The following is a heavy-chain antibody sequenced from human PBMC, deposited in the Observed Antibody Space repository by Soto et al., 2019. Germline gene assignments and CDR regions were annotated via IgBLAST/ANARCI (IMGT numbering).Heavy chain of an antibody. J-gene: IGHJ6*02. CDR1: GYTFTSYG. Sequence: ASVKVSCKASGYTFTSYGISWVRQAPGQGLEWMGWISAYNGNTNYAQKLQGRVTMTTDTSTSTAYMELRSLRSDDTAVYYCARDPGIGSYYYYYYYGMDVWAQGTTVTVSS. CDR2: ISAYNGNT. V-gene: IGHV1-18*01. D-gene: IGHD1-26*01. CDR3: ARDPGIGSYYYYYYYGMDV.